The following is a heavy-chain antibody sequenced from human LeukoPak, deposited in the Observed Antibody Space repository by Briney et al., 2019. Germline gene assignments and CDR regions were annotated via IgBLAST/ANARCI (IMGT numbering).Heavy chain of an antibody. CDR3: ARVPGVSYYDSSGYYCDY. Sequence: PGGSLRLSCAASGFTFSSYSMNWVRQAPGKGLEWVSYISSSSSTIYYADSVKGRFTISRDNAKNSLYLQMNSLRAEDTAVYYCARVPGVSYYDSSGYYCDYWGQGTLVTVSS. CDR2: ISSSSSTI. CDR1: GFTFSSYS. V-gene: IGHV3-48*04. D-gene: IGHD3-22*01. J-gene: IGHJ4*02.